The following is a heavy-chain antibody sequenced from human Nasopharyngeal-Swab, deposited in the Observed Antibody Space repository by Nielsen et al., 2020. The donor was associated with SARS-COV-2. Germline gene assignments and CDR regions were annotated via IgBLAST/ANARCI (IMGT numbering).Heavy chain of an antibody. CDR3: AKDSGEILDSTWLPGGY. D-gene: IGHD7-27*01. CDR2: IKQDGSEK. Sequence: GGSLRLSCAASGFTFSSYWMSWVRQAPGKGLEWVANIKQDGSEKYYVDSVKGRFTISRDNAKNSLYLQMNSLRAEDTAVYYCAKDSGEILDSTWLPGGYWGQGTLVTVSS. V-gene: IGHV3-7*01. CDR1: GFTFSSYW. J-gene: IGHJ4*02.